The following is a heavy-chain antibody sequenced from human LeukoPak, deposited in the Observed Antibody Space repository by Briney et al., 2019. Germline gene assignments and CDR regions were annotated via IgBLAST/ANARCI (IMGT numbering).Heavy chain of an antibody. V-gene: IGHV3-23*01. CDR1: GFTSTSYA. CDR2: IGGSGGSS. Sequence: GGSLRLSCAASGFTSTSYAMSWAPQAPGKWLESVSAIGGSGGSSHYADSLKGQFTVSRDKSKYTPYLQMNTLRAEDTAVYYCAKTGLWGQGTLVTVSS. J-gene: IGHJ4*02. CDR3: AKTGL. D-gene: IGHD7-27*01.